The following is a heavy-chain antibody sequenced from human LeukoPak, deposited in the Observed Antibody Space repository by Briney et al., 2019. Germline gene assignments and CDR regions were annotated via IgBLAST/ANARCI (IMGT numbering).Heavy chain of an antibody. CDR3: ARLESYRFQY. J-gene: IGHJ4*02. Sequence: WVSVIYSGGNTYYADSVKGRFTISRDNSKNTLYLQMNSLRAEDTALYYCARLESYRFQYWGQGTLVTASS. V-gene: IGHV3-53*01. CDR2: IYSGGNT. D-gene: IGHD3-16*02.